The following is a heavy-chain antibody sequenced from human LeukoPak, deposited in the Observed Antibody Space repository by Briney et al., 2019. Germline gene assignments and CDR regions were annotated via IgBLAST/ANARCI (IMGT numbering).Heavy chain of an antibody. V-gene: IGHV4-30-4*01. CDR2: TYYSGST. J-gene: IGHJ5*02. CDR1: GRSISSGEYC. CDR3: ARPYYYDSRIDP. Sequence: SQTLSLTCTVSGRSISSGEYCWSCIRQPPGKGLEWIGYTYYSGSTYYNPSLKSRATISLDTSKNQFSLKLTSVTPADTAVYYCARPYYYDSRIDPWGQGTLVTVSS. D-gene: IGHD3-22*01.